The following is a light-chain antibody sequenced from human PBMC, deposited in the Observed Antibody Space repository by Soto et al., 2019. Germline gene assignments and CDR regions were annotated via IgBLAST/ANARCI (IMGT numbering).Light chain of an antibody. V-gene: IGLV1-40*01. CDR2: GNT. CDR1: GSTFGAGYD. CDR3: AAWDDSLSGWV. J-gene: IGLJ3*02. Sequence: QSVLTQPPSVSGAPGQRVTISCTGSGSTFGAGYDVHWYQQFPGTAPKLLIYGNTNRPSGVPDRFSGSKSGTSASLAISGLRSEDEADYYCAAWDDSLSGWVFGGGTKLTVL.